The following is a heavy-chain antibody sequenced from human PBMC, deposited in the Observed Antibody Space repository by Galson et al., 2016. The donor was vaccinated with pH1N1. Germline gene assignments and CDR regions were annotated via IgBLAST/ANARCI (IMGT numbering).Heavy chain of an antibody. V-gene: IGHV1-8*01. CDR1: GYTLTSYD. Sequence: SVKVSCKASGYTLTSYDINWVRQATGQGLEWMGWMNPNNGNEDYAPKFQGRVTLTRNASINTSYMERSSLTSEDTAVSSCSRSPVYWDFDLWGRGTPVIVSS. J-gene: IGHJ2*01. CDR2: MNPNNGNE. CDR3: SRSPVYWDFDL.